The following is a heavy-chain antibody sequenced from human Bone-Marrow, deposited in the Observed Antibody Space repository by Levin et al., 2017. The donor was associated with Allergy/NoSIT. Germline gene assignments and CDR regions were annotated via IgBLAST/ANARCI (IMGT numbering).Heavy chain of an antibody. D-gene: IGHD6-13*01. Sequence: KPGESLKISCSVSGYTFSDYYIHWIRQTPGQGLEWIGWIDPTRGATQFAEKFHARVVLTRDSSISTAYMELGKLRSDDTALYYCARGGASSNDYWGQGTLVTVSS. CDR3: ARGGASSNDY. CDR1: GYTFSDYY. J-gene: IGHJ4*02. V-gene: IGHV1-2*02. CDR2: IDPTRGAT.